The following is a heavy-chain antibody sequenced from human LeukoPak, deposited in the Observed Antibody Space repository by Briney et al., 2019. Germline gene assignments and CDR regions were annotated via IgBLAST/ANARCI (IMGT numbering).Heavy chain of an antibody. CDR1: GFTFSSYG. CDR3: ARAGRHIAVAGTREGDY. CDR2: IRYDGSNK. J-gene: IGHJ4*02. Sequence: GGSLRLSCAASGFTFSSYGTHWVRQAPGKGLEWVAFIRYDGSNKYYADSVKGRFTISRDNSKNTLYLQMNSLRAEDTAVYYCARAGRHIAVAGTREGDYWGQGTLVTVSS. D-gene: IGHD6-19*01. V-gene: IGHV3-30*02.